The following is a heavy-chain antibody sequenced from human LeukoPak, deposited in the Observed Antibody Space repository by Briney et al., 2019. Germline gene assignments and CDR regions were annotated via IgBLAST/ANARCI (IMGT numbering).Heavy chain of an antibody. J-gene: IGHJ4*02. CDR3: ARDRRYCSGGSCFDY. CDR1: GYTFTSYG. CDR2: ISAYNGNT. Sequence: VASVKVSCKASGYTFTSYGISWVRQAPGQGLEWMGWISAYNGNTNYAQKLQGRVTMTTDTSTSTAYMELRSLRSDDTAVYYCARDRRYCSGGSCFDYWGQGTLVTVCS. D-gene: IGHD2-15*01. V-gene: IGHV1-18*01.